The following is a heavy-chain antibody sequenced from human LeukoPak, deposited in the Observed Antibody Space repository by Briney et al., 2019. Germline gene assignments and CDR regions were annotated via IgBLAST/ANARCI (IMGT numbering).Heavy chain of an antibody. D-gene: IGHD6-13*01. CDR2: ISFDGGNR. CDR1: GFTLNSYA. J-gene: IGHJ4*02. V-gene: IGHV3-30*04. CDR3: ARDGPQYSSSWYARY. Sequence: PGGSLRLSCAASGFTLNSYAMHWVRQAPGKGLEWVAAISFDGGNRYYSASVKGRFTISRDNSKNTLSLQINSLRAEDTAVYYCARDGPQYSSSWYARYWGQGTLVTVSS.